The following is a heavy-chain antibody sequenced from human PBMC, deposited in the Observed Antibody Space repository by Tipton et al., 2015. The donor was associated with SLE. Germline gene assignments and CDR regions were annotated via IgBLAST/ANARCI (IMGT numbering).Heavy chain of an antibody. V-gene: IGHV4-31*03. CDR1: GGSISSGGYY. CDR3: ARDWGCSSTSCYTGWFDP. D-gene: IGHD2-2*02. Sequence: LRLSCTVSGGSISSGGYYWSWIRQHPGKGLEWIGYIYYSGSTYYNPSLKSRVTISVDTSKNQFSLKLSSVTAADTAVYYCARDWGCSSTSCYTGWFDPWGQGTLLTVSS. CDR2: IYYSGST. J-gene: IGHJ5*02.